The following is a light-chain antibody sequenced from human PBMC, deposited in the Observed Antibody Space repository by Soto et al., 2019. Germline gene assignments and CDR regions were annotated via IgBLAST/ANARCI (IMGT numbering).Light chain of an antibody. V-gene: IGKV3-20*01. J-gene: IGKJ5*01. CDR3: QQYGSSEII. CDR1: QSLSND. CDR2: GAS. Sequence: EIVLTQSPATLSLSPGERATLSCRASQSLSNDFAWYQQKPGQAPRLLIYGASTRATGIPDRFSGSVSGTDFTLTITRLEPEDFAVFYCQQYGSSEIIFGQGTRLEIK.